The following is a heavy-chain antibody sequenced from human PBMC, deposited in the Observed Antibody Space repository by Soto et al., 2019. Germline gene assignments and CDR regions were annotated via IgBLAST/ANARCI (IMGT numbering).Heavy chain of an antibody. Sequence: QVQLQESGPGLVKPSQTLSLTCTVSGGSISSGGYYWSWIRQHPGKGLEWIGYIYYSGSTYYNPSLKSRVTISVDTSKNQFSLKLSSVTAADTAVYYCARNRRRVAAKDWFDPWGQGTLVTVSS. CDR2: IYYSGST. CDR3: ARNRRRVAAKDWFDP. D-gene: IGHD2-15*01. V-gene: IGHV4-31*03. J-gene: IGHJ5*02. CDR1: GGSISSGGYY.